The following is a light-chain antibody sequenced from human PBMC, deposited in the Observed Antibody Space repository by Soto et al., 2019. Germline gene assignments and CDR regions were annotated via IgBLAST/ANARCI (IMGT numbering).Light chain of an antibody. CDR1: NVGSKD. CDR2: RDS. J-gene: IGLJ1*01. Sequence: SYELTQPLSVSVALGQTARITCGGNNVGSKDVHWYQQKPGQAPVLVIYRDSNRPSGIPERFSGSNSGNTATLTISRAQAGDEADYCCQVWDSTLYVFGTGTKVTVL. CDR3: QVWDSTLYV. V-gene: IGLV3-9*01.